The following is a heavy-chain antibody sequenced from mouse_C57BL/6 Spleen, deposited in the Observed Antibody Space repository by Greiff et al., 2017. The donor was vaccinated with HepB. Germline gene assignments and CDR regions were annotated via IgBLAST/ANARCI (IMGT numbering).Heavy chain of an antibody. V-gene: IGHV1-50*01. CDR2: IDPSDSYT. CDR3: ARGRITTVVLDY. D-gene: IGHD1-1*01. J-gene: IGHJ2*01. CDR1: GYTFTSYW. Sequence: QVQLQQPGAELVKPGASVKLSCKASGYTFTSYWMQWVKQRPGQGLEWIGEIDPSDSYTNYNQKFKGKATLTVDTSSSTAYMQLSSLTSEDSAVYYCARGRITTVVLDYWGQGTTLTVSS.